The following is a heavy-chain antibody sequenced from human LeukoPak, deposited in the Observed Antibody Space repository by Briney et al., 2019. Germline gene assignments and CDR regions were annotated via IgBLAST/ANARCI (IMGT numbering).Heavy chain of an antibody. J-gene: IGHJ4*02. V-gene: IGHV3-23*01. CDR1: GFTFSSYS. CDR2: ISGSGGST. Sequence: PGGSLRLSCAASGFTFSSYSMSWVSQAPGKWLEWVSGISGSGGSTDYADSVKGRFTISRDNSKNTLYLQMNSLRVEDTAVYYCAKDPGYQVVYCFDYWGQGTLVTVSS. D-gene: IGHD2-2*01. CDR3: AKDPGYQVVYCFDY.